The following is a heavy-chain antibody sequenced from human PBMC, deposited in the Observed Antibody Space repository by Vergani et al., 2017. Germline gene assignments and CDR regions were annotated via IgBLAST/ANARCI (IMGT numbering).Heavy chain of an antibody. CDR3: AKEGEFLWDY. CDR1: GFTVCSNY. CDR2: IYSGGST. V-gene: IGHV3-66*01. D-gene: IGHD3-10*01. J-gene: IGHJ4*02. Sequence: EVQLVESGGGLVQPGGSLRLSCAASGFTVCSNYMSWVRQAPGKGLEWVSVIYSGGSTYYADSVKGRFTSSRDNSKNTLYLQMNSLGAEDTAVYYCAKEGEFLWDYWGQGTLVTVSS.